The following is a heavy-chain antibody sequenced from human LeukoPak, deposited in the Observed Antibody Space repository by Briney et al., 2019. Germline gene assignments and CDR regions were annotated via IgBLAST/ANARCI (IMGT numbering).Heavy chain of an antibody. J-gene: IGHJ6*02. CDR2: ISWNSGSI. Sequence: PGGSLRLSCAASGFTFDDYAMHWVRQAPGKGLEWVSGISWNSGSIGYADSVKGRLTISRDNAKNSLYLQMNSLRAEDTALYYCVKDSGEQLPWYYYYGMDVWGQGTTVTVSS. D-gene: IGHD6-6*01. CDR1: GFTFDDYA. CDR3: VKDSGEQLPWYYYYGMDV. V-gene: IGHV3-9*01.